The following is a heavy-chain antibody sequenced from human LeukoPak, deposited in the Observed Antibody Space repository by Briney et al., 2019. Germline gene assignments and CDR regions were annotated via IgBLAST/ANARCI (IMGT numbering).Heavy chain of an antibody. CDR2: VNHSGTT. D-gene: IGHD2-2*01. J-gene: IGHJ4*02. CDR3: ARGAYCSSINCYGFDY. V-gene: IGHV4-34*01. CDR1: GGCFTAFY. Sequence: SETLSLTCNVYGGCFTAFYWSWIRQPPGKGLEWIGEVNHSGTTNYNPSLKSRVTLSVDTSKNQFSLKLSSVTAADTAVYYCARGAYCSSINCYGFDYWGQGTQVTASS.